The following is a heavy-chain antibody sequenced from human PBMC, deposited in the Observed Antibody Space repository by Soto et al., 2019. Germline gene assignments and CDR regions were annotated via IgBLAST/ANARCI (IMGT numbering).Heavy chain of an antibody. V-gene: IGHV1-18*01. CDR3: SRWTPVDSGNY. CDR1: GYTFTSYG. CDR2: ISAYNGNT. J-gene: IGHJ4*02. D-gene: IGHD4-17*01. Sequence: QVQLVQSGAEVKKPGASVKVSCKASGYTFTSYGISWVRQAPGQGLEWMGWISAYNGNTNYAQKLQGRVTMTTDTATSTAYMQLRSLRSVDSLVYYCSRWTPVDSGNYWGQGTLATVSS.